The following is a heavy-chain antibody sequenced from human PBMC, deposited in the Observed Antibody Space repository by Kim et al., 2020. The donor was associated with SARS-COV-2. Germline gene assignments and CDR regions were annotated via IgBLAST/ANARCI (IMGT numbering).Heavy chain of an antibody. V-gene: IGHV3-33*01. CDR3: ARDFRYGDYTGNY. D-gene: IGHD4-17*01. CDR1: GLTFSSYG. Sequence: GGSLRLSCAASGLTFSSYGMHWVRQAPGKGLEWVAVIWYDGSNKYYADSVKGRFTISRDNSKNTLYLQMNSRRAEDTAVYYCARDFRYGDYTGNYWGQGTLVTVSS. J-gene: IGHJ4*02. CDR2: IWYDGSNK.